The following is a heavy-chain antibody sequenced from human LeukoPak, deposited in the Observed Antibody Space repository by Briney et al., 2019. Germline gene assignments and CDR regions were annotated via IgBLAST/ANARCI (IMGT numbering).Heavy chain of an antibody. Sequence: GGSLRLSCAASGFTFSSYWMNWARQAPGKGLEWVASISHNGNVNYYMDSVKGRFTISRDNAKNSLYLQMSNLRAEDTVVYFCARGGGLDVWGQGATVTVSS. CDR3: ARGGGLDV. CDR1: GFTFSSYW. V-gene: IGHV3-7*03. J-gene: IGHJ6*02. CDR2: ISHNGNVN. D-gene: IGHD3-16*01.